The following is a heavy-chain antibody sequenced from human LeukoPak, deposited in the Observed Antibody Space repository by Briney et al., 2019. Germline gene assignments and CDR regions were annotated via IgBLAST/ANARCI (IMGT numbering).Heavy chain of an antibody. D-gene: IGHD6-13*01. J-gene: IGHJ4*02. Sequence: SVKVSCKASGYTFTSYYMHWVRQAPGQGLEWMGGIIPIFGTANYAQKFQGRVTITADKSTSTAYMELSSLRSEDTAVYYCASSKGPFSSSWYHPSDYWGQGTLVTVSS. CDR3: ASSKGPFSSSWYHPSDY. V-gene: IGHV1-69*06. CDR1: GYTFTSYY. CDR2: IIPIFGTA.